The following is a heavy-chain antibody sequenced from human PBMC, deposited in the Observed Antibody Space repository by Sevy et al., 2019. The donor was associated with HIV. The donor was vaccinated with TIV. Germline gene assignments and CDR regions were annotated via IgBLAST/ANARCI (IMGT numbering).Heavy chain of an antibody. J-gene: IGHJ6*02. CDR2: INSDGSST. D-gene: IGHD2-2*01. CDR1: GLTFSSYW. CDR3: VRQRGDTVLLPDVLPDYGMDV. V-gene: IGHV3-74*01. Sequence: GGSLRLSCAASGLTFSSYWMHWVRQAPGKGLVWVSRINSDGSSTSYADSVKGRFTIARDNAKNTLYLQMNSLRAEGTTVYYCVRQRGDTVLLPDVLPDYGMDVWGQGTTVTVSS.